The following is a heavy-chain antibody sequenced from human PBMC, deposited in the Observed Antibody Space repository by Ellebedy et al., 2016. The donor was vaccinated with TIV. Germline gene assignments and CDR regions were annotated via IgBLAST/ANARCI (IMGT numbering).Heavy chain of an antibody. J-gene: IGHJ6*02. Sequence: GESLKISCAASGFTFSSYWMSWIRQAPGKGLEWVANINQDGSEKYDVDSVKGRFTISRDNAKNSLYLQMNSLRVEDTAVYYCAKDRGDFAYGMDIWGQGTTVTVSS. D-gene: IGHD3-10*01. V-gene: IGHV3-7*03. CDR1: GFTFSSYW. CDR2: INQDGSEK. CDR3: AKDRGDFAYGMDI.